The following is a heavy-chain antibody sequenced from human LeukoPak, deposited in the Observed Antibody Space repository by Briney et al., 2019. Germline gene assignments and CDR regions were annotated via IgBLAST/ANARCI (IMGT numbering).Heavy chain of an antibody. CDR2: INHSGST. CDR3: ARDYGGNSNFDY. V-gene: IGHV4-34*01. D-gene: IGHD4-23*01. Sequence: SETLSLTCAVYGGSFSGYYWSWIRQPPGKGLEWIGEINHSGSTNYNPSLKSRVTISVDTSKNQFSLKLSSVTAADTAVYYCARDYGGNSNFDYWGQGTLVTVSS. CDR1: GGSFSGYY. J-gene: IGHJ4*02.